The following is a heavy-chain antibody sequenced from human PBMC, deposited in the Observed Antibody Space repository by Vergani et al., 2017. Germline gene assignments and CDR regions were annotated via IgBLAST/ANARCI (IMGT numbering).Heavy chain of an antibody. V-gene: IGHV4-4*07. D-gene: IGHD6-19*01. CDR2: IYTSGST. Sequence: QLQLQESGPGLVKPSETLSLTCTVSGGSISSYYWSWIRQPAGKGLEWIGRIYTSGSTNYNPSLKSRVTMSVDTSKNQFSLKLSSVTAEDTAVYYCARDHDSSVWYRHYFDYWGQGTLVTVSS. J-gene: IGHJ4*02. CDR1: GGSISSYY. CDR3: ARDHDSSVWYRHYFDY.